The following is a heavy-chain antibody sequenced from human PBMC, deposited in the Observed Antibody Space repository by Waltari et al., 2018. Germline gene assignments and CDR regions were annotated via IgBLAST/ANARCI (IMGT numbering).Heavy chain of an antibody. CDR2: IYYSGTT. D-gene: IGHD5-18*01. CDR1: GGSISSHY. J-gene: IGHJ6*02. V-gene: IGHV4-59*11. Sequence: QVQLQESGPGLVMPSETLSLTCTVSGGSISSHYWSWLRPPPGKGLEWVGYIYYSGTTNYNPPPNSRATISVDTSKNQFSLKLSSGTAADTAAYYYARGHPGDTAMATYYDYGMDVWGQGTTVTVSS. CDR3: ARGHPGDTAMATYYDYGMDV.